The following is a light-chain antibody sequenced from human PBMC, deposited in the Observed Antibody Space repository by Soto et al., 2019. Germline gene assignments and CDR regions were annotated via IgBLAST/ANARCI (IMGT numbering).Light chain of an antibody. CDR2: SNI. CDR3: SSYTLISTLV. J-gene: IGLJ3*02. CDR1: ISNIGSNT. V-gene: IGLV1-44*01. Sequence: QAVVTQPPSASGTPGQSVTISCSGGISNIGSNTVNWYQQLPGTAPRLLIYSNIYRPSGIPDRISGSYSGTSASLAISGLQSEDEADYYCSSYTLISTLVFGGGTKLTVL.